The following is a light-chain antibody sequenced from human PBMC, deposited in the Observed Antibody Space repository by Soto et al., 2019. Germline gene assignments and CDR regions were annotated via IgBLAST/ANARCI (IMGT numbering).Light chain of an antibody. J-gene: IGLJ2*01. V-gene: IGLV2-14*01. CDR3: SSYTSRSTWV. CDR1: SSDVGGYNY. Sequence: QSVLTQPASVSESPGQSITISCTGTSSDVGGYNYVSWYQQHPGKAPKLMIYEVSSRPSEVSNRFSGSKSGNTAALTISGLQAEDEADYYCSSYTSRSTWVFGGGTKVTVL. CDR2: EVS.